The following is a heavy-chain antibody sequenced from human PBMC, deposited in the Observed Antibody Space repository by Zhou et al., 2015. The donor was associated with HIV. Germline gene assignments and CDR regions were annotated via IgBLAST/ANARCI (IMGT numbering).Heavy chain of an antibody. J-gene: IGHJ4*02. Sequence: EVQLVESGGDLVQPGGSLRLSCAASGFNFVAYAMTWVRHRPGQGLEWISGISATGHGLFYANSVKGRFTISRDNFRKTLYLQMSSLSVEDTGTYYCARGRDGVTAALDYWGQGTLVTVAS. CDR3: ARGRDGVTAALDY. D-gene: IGHD3-3*01. CDR2: ISATGHGL. V-gene: IGHV3-23*04. CDR1: GFNFVAYA.